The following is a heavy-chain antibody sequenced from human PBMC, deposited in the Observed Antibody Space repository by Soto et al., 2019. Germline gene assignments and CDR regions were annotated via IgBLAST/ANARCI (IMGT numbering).Heavy chain of an antibody. J-gene: IGHJ4*02. CDR1: GYILTDLS. V-gene: IGHV1-24*01. CDR3: AARSRYTSGQEFDY. Sequence: QVQLVQSGAEVKKPGASVKVSCKVSGYILTDLSIHWVRQAPGKGLEWMGGFDPEDGETIYAQKFQGRVTMTEDTSTDTAYMELISLRAEDTAVYYCAARSRYTSGQEFDYWGQGTLVTVSS. D-gene: IGHD6-19*01. CDR2: FDPEDGET.